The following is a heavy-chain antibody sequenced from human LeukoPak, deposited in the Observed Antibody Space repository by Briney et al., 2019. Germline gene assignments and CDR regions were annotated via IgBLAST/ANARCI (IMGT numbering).Heavy chain of an antibody. Sequence: ASVKVSFKASGGTFSSYAISWVRQAPGQGLEWMGGIIPIFGTANYAQKFQGRVTITADESTSTAYMELSSLRSEDTAVYYCARDGRVILTQDYYYGMDVWGQGTTVTVSS. D-gene: IGHD3-9*01. CDR1: GGTFSSYA. J-gene: IGHJ6*02. V-gene: IGHV1-69*01. CDR3: ARDGRVILTQDYYYGMDV. CDR2: IIPIFGTA.